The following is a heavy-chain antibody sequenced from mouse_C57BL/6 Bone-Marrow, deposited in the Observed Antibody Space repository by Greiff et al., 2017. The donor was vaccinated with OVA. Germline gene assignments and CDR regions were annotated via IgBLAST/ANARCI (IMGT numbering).Heavy chain of an antibody. J-gene: IGHJ1*03. D-gene: IGHD3-1*01. Sequence: EVQLVESGGGLVKPGGSLKLSCAASGFTFSSYAMSWVRQTPEKRLEWVATISDGGSYTYYPDNVKGRFTISRDNAKNNLYLQMSHLKSEDTAMYYCAREHTKGYFDVWGTGTTVTVSS. CDR3: AREHTKGYFDV. CDR1: GFTFSSYA. V-gene: IGHV5-4*01. CDR2: ISDGGSYT.